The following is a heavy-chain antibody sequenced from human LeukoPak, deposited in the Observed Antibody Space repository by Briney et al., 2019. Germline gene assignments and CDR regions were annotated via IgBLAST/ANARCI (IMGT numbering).Heavy chain of an antibody. V-gene: IGHV4-38-2*02. D-gene: IGHD2-15*01. CDR2: IYYSGST. CDR1: GYSISSGYY. J-gene: IGHJ3*02. CDR3: AREAFCSGGGCYSERAYDI. Sequence: SETLSLTCAVSGYSISSGYYWGWVRPPPGKGLEWIGYIYYSGSTYYNPSLKSRITISVDTSKNQFSLKLSSVTAADTAVYYCAREAFCSGGGCYSERAYDIWGQGTMVTVSS.